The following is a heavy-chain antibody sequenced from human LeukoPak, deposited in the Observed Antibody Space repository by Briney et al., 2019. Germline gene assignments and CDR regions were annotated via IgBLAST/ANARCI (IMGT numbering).Heavy chain of an antibody. D-gene: IGHD5-18*01. Sequence: VASVKVSCKASGGTFSSYAISWVRQAPGQGLEWMRGIIPIFGTANYAQKFQGRVTITADESTSTAYMELSSLRSEDTAVYYCARDQYSYGWWDWGQGTLVTVSS. CDR2: IIPIFGTA. V-gene: IGHV1-69*13. J-gene: IGHJ4*02. CDR3: ARDQYSYGWWD. CDR1: GGTFSSYA.